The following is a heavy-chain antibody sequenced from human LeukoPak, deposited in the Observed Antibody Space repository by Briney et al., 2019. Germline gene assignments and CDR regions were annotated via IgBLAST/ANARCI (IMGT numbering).Heavy chain of an antibody. V-gene: IGHV7-4-1*02. Sequence: ASVKVSCKASGYTFTSYAMNWVRQAPGQGLEWMGWINTNTGNPTYAQGFTGRFVFSLDTSVSTAYLQISSLKAEDTAVYYCARAGAYYDFWSGYQYYFDYWGQGTLVTVSS. J-gene: IGHJ4*02. CDR3: ARAGAYYDFWSGYQYYFDY. CDR2: INTNTGNP. CDR1: GYTFTSYA. D-gene: IGHD3-3*01.